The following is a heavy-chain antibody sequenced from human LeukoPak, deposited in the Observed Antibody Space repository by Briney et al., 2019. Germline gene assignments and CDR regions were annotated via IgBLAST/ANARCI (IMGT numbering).Heavy chain of an antibody. Sequence: GGSLRLSCAASGFTVSSNHMSWVREAPGKGLEWVSVIYSGGSTDYADSVKGRFTISRDNLKNTLYLQMNSLRAEDTAVYYCARGPAGYNWGQGTLVTFSS. CDR3: ARGPAGYN. J-gene: IGHJ4*02. D-gene: IGHD1-1*01. CDR2: IYSGGST. V-gene: IGHV3-53*01. CDR1: GFTVSSNH.